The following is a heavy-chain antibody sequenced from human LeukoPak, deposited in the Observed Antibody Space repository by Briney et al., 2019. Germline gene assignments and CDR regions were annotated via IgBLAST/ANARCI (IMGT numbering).Heavy chain of an antibody. CDR1: SFTFKNFH. Sequence: GGSLRLSCAALSFTFKNFHVHGPRQAPGKGLEWVALISKDGCYEDYIDSVKGRFTISRDNSNNTVSLQMNNLGGEDTGVYYNRTIPNYVGSWPLDYWGQGTLVTVSS. CDR3: RTIPNYVGSWPLDY. V-gene: IGHV3-30*03. CDR2: ISKDGCYE. J-gene: IGHJ4*02. D-gene: IGHD2-15*01.